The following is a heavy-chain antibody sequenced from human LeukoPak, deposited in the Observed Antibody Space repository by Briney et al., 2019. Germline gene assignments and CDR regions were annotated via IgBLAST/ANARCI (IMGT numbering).Heavy chain of an antibody. CDR2: INPKSGGT. V-gene: IGHV1-2*02. D-gene: IGHD6-19*01. CDR3: ARDLVFIAVAAPGDY. CDR1: GYTFTDYY. J-gene: IGHJ4*02. Sequence: ASVKVSCKASGYTFTDYYIHWVRQAPGQGLEWMGWINPKSGGTKFAQKFQGRVTMTRDTSISTAYMDLSRLRSDDTAVYYCARDLVFIAVAAPGDYWGQGTLVTVSS.